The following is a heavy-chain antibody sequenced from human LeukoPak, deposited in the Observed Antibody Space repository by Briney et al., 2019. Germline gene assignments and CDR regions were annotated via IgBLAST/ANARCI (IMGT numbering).Heavy chain of an antibody. CDR3: AKGRQKWQWLVMYYFDS. V-gene: IGHV3-23*01. J-gene: IGHJ4*02. D-gene: IGHD6-19*01. CDR1: GFAFDTHA. CDR2: ISGSGDRT. Sequence: GGSLRLSCAASGFAFDTHAMSWVRQAPGKGLEWVSAISGSGDRTHYADSVKGRFTISRDNSKNTLYLQLHSLRAEDTAIYYCAKGRQKWQWLVMYYFDSWGQGTLVTVSS.